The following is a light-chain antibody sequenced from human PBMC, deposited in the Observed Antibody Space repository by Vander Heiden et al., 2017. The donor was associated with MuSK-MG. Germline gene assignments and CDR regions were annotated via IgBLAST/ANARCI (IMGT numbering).Light chain of an antibody. Sequence: EIVLTQSPATLSLSPGERATLSCRASQSVSSYLAWYQQKPGRAPRLLIYDASNRATGIPARFSGSGYGTDFTLTISSREPEDFAVYYCQQRSNWPPFTFGHGTKVDIK. CDR3: QQRSNWPPFT. V-gene: IGKV3-11*01. J-gene: IGKJ3*01. CDR2: DAS. CDR1: QSVSSY.